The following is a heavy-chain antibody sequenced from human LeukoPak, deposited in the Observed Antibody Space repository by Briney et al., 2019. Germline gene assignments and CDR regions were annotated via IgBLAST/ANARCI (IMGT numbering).Heavy chain of an antibody. D-gene: IGHD2-15*01. CDR2: IIPILGIA. J-gene: IGHJ3*02. CDR3: ARWVAATLRSDAFDI. Sequence: SVKVSCKASGGTFSSYAISWVRQAPGQGLEWMGRIIPILGIANYAQKFQGRVTITADKSTSTAYMELSSLRSEVTAVYYCARWVAATLRSDAFDIWGQGTMVTVSS. CDR1: GGTFSSYA. V-gene: IGHV1-69*04.